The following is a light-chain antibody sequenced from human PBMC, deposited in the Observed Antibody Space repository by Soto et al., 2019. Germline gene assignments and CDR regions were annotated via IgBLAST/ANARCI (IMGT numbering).Light chain of an antibody. CDR1: NSNIGSDY. CDR2: RNN. J-gene: IGLJ1*01. Sequence: QSVLTQPPPTSGTPGPRVTISCSGNNSNIGSDYVYWYQQFPGTAPKLLIYRNNQRPSGVPDRFSGSKSGTSASLAISGLRSEDEADYYCAAWDDSLSGYVFGTGTKVTVL. CDR3: AAWDDSLSGYV. V-gene: IGLV1-47*01.